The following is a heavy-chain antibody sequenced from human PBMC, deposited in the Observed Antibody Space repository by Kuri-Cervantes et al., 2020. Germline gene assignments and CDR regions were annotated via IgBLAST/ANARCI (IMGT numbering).Heavy chain of an antibody. CDR2: ISYDGSNK. J-gene: IGHJ4*02. V-gene: IGHV3-30-3*01. CDR1: GFTFSSYA. D-gene: IGHD1-26*01. CDR3: ARESRDSGSSPALDY. Sequence: LSLTCAASGFTFSSYAMHWVRQAPGKGLEWVAVISYDGSNKYYADSVKGRFTISRDNSKNTLYLQMNSLGAEDTAVYYCARESRDSGSSPALDYWGQGTLVTVSS.